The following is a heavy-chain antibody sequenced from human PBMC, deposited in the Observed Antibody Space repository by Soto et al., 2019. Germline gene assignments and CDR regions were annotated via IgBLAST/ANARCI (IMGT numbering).Heavy chain of an antibody. D-gene: IGHD6-19*01. J-gene: IGHJ4*01. CDR3: ARHIAVSGTRGFDF. V-gene: IGHV4-4*02. CDR2: IYHSGAT. CDR1: GGSISTNW. Sequence: QVQLQESGPGLMKPSGTLSLTCAVSGGSISTNWWSWVRQPPGKGLEWIGEIYHSGATNYNPSLKNRVPVSVDKSQNHLSLNLNSVTAADTAVYYCARHIAVSGTRGFDFWGHGTLVTVSS.